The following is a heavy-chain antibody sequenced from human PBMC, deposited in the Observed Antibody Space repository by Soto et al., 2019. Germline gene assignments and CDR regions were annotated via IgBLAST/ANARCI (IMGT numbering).Heavy chain of an antibody. CDR1: GGSISSSSYY. CDR2: IYYSGST. V-gene: IGHV4-39*01. Sequence: QLQLQESGPGLVKPSETLSLTCTVSGGSISSSSYYWGWIRQPPGKGLEWIGSIYYSGSTYYNPSLKSRVTISADTSKNQFSLKLSSVTAADTAVYYCASQASPYYYYGMDVWGQGTTVTVSS. CDR3: ASQASPYYYYGMDV. J-gene: IGHJ6*02.